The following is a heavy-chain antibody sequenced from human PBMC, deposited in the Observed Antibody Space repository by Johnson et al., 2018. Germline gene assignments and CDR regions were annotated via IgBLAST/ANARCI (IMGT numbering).Heavy chain of an antibody. D-gene: IGHD1-26*01. V-gene: IGHV3-30*18. CDR2: ISYDGSNK. Sequence: VQLVESGGGVVQPGRSLRLSCAASGFTFSSYGMHWVRQAPGKGLEWGAVISYDGSNKYYADSVKGPFTIPRDKSKNTLDLQMNSLRAEDTAVYYCAKEHAVGATSGVAFDIWGQGTMVTVSS. J-gene: IGHJ3*02. CDR1: GFTFSSYG. CDR3: AKEHAVGATSGVAFDI.